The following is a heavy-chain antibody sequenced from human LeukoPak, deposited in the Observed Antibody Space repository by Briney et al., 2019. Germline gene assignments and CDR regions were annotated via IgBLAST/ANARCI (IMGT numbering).Heavy chain of an antibody. V-gene: IGHV1-2*02. D-gene: IGHD2-2*01. CDR3: ARGVVPAAMDANWFDP. Sequence: ASVKVSCKASGYTFTGYYMHWVRQAPGQGLEWMGWINPNSGGTNYAQKLQGRVTMTRDTSISTAYMELSRLRSDDTAVYYCARGVVPAAMDANWFDPWGQGTLVTVSS. CDR2: INPNSGGT. J-gene: IGHJ5*02. CDR1: GYTFTGYY.